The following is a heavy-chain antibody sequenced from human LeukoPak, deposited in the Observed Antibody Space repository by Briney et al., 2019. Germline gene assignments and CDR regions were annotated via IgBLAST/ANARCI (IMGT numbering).Heavy chain of an antibody. V-gene: IGHV4-39*01. CDR2: LSYSGSP. J-gene: IGHJ4*02. CDR1: GGSISNTAYY. D-gene: IGHD3-22*01. CDR3: ARGADSSGYYSNFYFDY. Sequence: SETLSLTCTVSGGSISNTAYYWGWIRQPPGKGLEWIGSLSYSGSPYYNPSLKSRVTISGDMSKNQFSLKLSSVTAADTAVYYCARGADSSGYYSNFYFDYWGQGTLVTVSS.